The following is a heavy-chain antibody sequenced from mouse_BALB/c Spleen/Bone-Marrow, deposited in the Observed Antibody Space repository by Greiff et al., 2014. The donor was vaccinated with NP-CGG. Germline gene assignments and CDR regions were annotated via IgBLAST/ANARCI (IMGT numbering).Heavy chain of an antibody. J-gene: IGHJ2*01. CDR3: ARGNYGNYVDYFDY. CDR2: INSNGGST. D-gene: IGHD2-1*01. V-gene: IGHV5-6-3*01. CDR1: GFTFSSYG. Sequence: EVQLVESGGGLVQPGGSLKLSCAASGFTFSSYGMSWVRQTPDKRLELVASINSNGGSTYYPDSVKGRFTISRDNAKKTLSLQMITLKSEDTAVYYCARGNYGNYVDYFDYWGQGTTLTVSS.